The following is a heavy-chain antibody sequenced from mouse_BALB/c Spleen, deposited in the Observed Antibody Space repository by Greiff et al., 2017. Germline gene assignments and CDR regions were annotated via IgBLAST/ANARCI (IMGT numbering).Heavy chain of an antibody. V-gene: IGHV2-9*02. CDR3: ASYGNYVSFAY. Sequence: VQGVESGPGLVAPSQSLSITCTVSGFSLTSYGVHWVRQPPGKGLEWLGVIWAGGSTNYNSALMSRLSISKDNSKSQVFLKMNSLQTDDTAMYYCASYGNYVSFAYWGQGTLVTVSA. CDR2: IWAGGST. CDR1: GFSLTSYG. J-gene: IGHJ3*01. D-gene: IGHD2-1*01.